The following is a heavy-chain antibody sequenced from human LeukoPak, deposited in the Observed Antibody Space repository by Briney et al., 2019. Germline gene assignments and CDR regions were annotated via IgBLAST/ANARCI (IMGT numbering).Heavy chain of an antibody. CDR3: AKARSFGLRNAFDI. D-gene: IGHD3-16*01. Sequence: GGSLRLSCAASGFTFSSYAMSWVRQAPGKGLEWVSGVSWNSGTIAYADSVQGRFTISRDNAKNSLYLQMNSLRTEDTALYYCAKARSFGLRNAFDIWGQGTIVTVSS. CDR2: VSWNSGTI. CDR1: GFTFSSYA. V-gene: IGHV3-9*01. J-gene: IGHJ3*02.